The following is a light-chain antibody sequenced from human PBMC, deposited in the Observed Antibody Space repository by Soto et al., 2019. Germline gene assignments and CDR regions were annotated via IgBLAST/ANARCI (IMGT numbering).Light chain of an antibody. CDR1: SSDVGSYNR. V-gene: IGLV2-18*02. J-gene: IGLJ1*01. CDR2: EVS. Sequence: CDLTQPLSVTGVPGQSGTISCNGTSSDVGSYNRVSWYQQPPGTAPKLLIYEVSNRPSGVPDRFSGSKSGNTASLTISGLQAEDEADYYCSSYTSRSTYVFGSGTKVTVL. CDR3: SSYTSRSTYV.